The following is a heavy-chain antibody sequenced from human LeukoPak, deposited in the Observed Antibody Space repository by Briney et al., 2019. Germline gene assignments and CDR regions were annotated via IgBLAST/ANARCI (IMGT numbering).Heavy chain of an antibody. J-gene: IGHJ6*03. CDR3: ARVAYDFWSGTPTFYYMDV. CDR2: RNHRENA. CDR1: GFSITSGHY. D-gene: IGHD3-3*01. V-gene: IGHV4-38-2*01. Sequence: PSETLSLTCAVSGFSITSGHYWGWVRQPPGKGLEWIGNRNHRENAYYNPSLRSRLTIFVDSSKNQFSLKLNSVTAADTAVYFCARVAYDFWSGTPTFYYMDVWGSGTAVTVPS.